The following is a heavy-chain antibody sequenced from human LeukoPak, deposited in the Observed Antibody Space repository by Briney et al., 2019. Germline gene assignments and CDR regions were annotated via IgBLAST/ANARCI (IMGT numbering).Heavy chain of an antibody. CDR3: ARRWLQKGDRFDY. Sequence: SETLSLTCTVSGGSISSSSYYWGWIRQPPGKGREWIGSIYYSGSTYYNPSLKSRVTISVDTSKNQFSLKLSSVTAADTAVYYCARRWLQKGDRFDYWGQGTLVTVSS. D-gene: IGHD5-24*01. V-gene: IGHV4-39*01. J-gene: IGHJ4*02. CDR2: IYYSGST. CDR1: GGSISSSSYY.